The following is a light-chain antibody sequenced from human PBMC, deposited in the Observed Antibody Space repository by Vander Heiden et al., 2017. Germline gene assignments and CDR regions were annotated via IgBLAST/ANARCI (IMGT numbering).Light chain of an antibody. CDR2: DAS. CDR3: QQRSSWPRT. V-gene: IGKV3-11*01. J-gene: IGKJ3*01. Sequence: ESLLTQSLATLPLSPGERATLSCWASQSISSYLAWYQQRPGQAPRLLIYDASNRATGIPARFSGSGSGTDFTLTIDSLEPEDFVVYYCQQRSSWPRTFGPGTKVDIK. CDR1: QSISSY.